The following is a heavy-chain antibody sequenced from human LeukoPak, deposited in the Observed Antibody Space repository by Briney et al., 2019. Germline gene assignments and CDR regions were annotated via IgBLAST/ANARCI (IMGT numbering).Heavy chain of an antibody. D-gene: IGHD5-24*01. Sequence: SVKVSCTASGGTFSSYAISWVRQAPGQGLEWMGGIIPTFGTANYAQKFQGRVTITTDESTSTAYMELSSLRSEDTAVYYCASGRDGYNYHFDYWGQGTLVTVSS. CDR1: GGTFSSYA. CDR2: IIPTFGTA. V-gene: IGHV1-69*05. J-gene: IGHJ4*02. CDR3: ASGRDGYNYHFDY.